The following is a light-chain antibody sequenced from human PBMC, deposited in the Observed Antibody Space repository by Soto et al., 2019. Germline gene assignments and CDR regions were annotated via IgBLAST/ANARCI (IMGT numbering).Light chain of an antibody. V-gene: IGKV3-20*01. CDR2: GAS. Sequence: EIVLTQSPGTLSLSPGEIANLSFSTSQSVNNNYLAWYQQKPGQAPRLLIYGASSRATGIPDRFSGSGSGTDFTLSISRLEPEDFAVYYCQQYSSLWTFGQGTKVDIK. CDR1: QSVNNNY. CDR3: QQYSSLWT. J-gene: IGKJ1*01.